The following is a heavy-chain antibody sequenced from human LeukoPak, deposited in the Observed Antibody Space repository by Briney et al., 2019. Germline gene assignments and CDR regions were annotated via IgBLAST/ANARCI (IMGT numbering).Heavy chain of an antibody. J-gene: IGHJ4*02. V-gene: IGHV4-59*08. Sequence: SETLSLTCTVSGVSISSYYWSWIRQPPGKGLEWIGYIYYSGSTNYNPSLKSRVTISVDTSKNQFSLKLSSVTAADTAVYYCARHIDYYDSSGYTFDYWGQGTLVTVSS. CDR3: ARHIDYYDSSGYTFDY. CDR2: IYYSGST. D-gene: IGHD3-22*01. CDR1: GVSISSYY.